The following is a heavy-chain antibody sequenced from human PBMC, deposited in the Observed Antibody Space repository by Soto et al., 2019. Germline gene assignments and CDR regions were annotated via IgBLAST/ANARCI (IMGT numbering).Heavy chain of an antibody. Sequence: PSETLSLTCAVYGGSFSGYYWSWIRQPPGKGLEWIGEMNHSGSTNYNPSLKSRVTISVDTSKNQFSLKLNSVTAADTAVYYCARGEWFCSSTSCSKYYYYGMDVWGQGTTVTVSS. CDR3: ARGEWFCSSTSCSKYYYYGMDV. CDR1: GGSFSGYY. D-gene: IGHD2-2*01. V-gene: IGHV4-34*01. J-gene: IGHJ6*02. CDR2: MNHSGST.